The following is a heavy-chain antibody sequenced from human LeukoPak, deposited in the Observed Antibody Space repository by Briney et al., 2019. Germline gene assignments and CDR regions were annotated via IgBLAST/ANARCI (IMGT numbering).Heavy chain of an antibody. Sequence: PGGSLRLSCAASGSTFSSYSMNWVRQAPGKGLEWVSSISSSSSYIYYADSVKGRFTISRDNAKNSLYLQMNSLRAEDTAVYYCARAFIVGATMWLDYWGQGTLVTVSS. CDR2: ISSSSSYI. J-gene: IGHJ4*02. CDR1: GSTFSSYS. V-gene: IGHV3-21*01. CDR3: ARAFIVGATMWLDY. D-gene: IGHD1-26*01.